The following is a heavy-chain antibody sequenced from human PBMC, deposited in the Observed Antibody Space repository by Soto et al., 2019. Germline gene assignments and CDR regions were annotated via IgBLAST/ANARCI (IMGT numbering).Heavy chain of an antibody. J-gene: IGHJ4*02. Sequence: SETLSLTCAVSSFSISSGYYWGWVRQPPGKGLEWIGSIYHSGTTNYSPSLKSRLNISIDTSKNQFSLTLRSVTGADAAVYYCASCVSTACYRPGGLQFFDLWGQGSLVTVSS. V-gene: IGHV4-38-2*01. CDR2: IYHSGTT. D-gene: IGHD2-2*01. CDR1: SFSISSGYY. CDR3: ASCVSTACYRPGGLQFFDL.